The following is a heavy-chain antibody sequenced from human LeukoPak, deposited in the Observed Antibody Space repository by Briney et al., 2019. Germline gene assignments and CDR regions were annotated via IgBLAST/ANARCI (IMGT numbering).Heavy chain of an antibody. CDR1: GFTLSSYW. Sequence: PGGSLRLSCAASGFTLSSYWMHWVRQVPGKGLVWVSRINPDGSSTSYADSVKGRFTISRDSSKNTLFLQMNRLRPEDAAVYYCAKAPVTTCRGAYCYPFDYWGQGTLVTVSS. CDR3: AKAPVTTCRGAYCYPFDY. J-gene: IGHJ4*02. V-gene: IGHV3-74*01. D-gene: IGHD2-21*01. CDR2: INPDGSST.